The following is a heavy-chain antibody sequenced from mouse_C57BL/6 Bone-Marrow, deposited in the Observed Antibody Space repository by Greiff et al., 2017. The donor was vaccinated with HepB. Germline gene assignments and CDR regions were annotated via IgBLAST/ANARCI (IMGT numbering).Heavy chain of an antibody. CDR1: GYTFTSYW. D-gene: IGHD1-1*01. CDR3: ARPYYYGSSYPDY. J-gene: IGHJ2*01. Sequence: QVQLQQPGAELVKPGASVKLSCKASGYTFTSYWMHWVKQRPGQGLEWIGMIHPNSGSTNYNEKFKSKATLTVDKSSSTAYMQLSSLTAEVSAVYYCARPYYYGSSYPDYWGQGTTLTVSS. CDR2: IHPNSGST. V-gene: IGHV1-64*01.